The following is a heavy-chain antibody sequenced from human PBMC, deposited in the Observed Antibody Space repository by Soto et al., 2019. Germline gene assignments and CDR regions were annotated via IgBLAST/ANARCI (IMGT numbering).Heavy chain of an antibody. J-gene: IGHJ6*02. CDR2: IYYSGST. CDR1: GGSISSGDYY. D-gene: IGHD2-2*01. Sequence: SETLSLTCTVSGGSISSGDYYWSWIRQPPGKGLEWIGYIYYSGSTYYNPSLKSRVTISVDTSKNQFSLKLSSVTAADTAVYYCARAPLDTVVVPAAIPQYYYYYYGMDVWGQGTTVTVSS. CDR3: ARAPLDTVVVPAAIPQYYYYYYGMDV. V-gene: IGHV4-30-4*01.